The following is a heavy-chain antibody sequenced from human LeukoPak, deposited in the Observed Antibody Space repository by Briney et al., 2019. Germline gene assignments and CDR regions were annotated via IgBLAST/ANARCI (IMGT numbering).Heavy chain of an antibody. CDR1: GYTFTSYY. CDR2: INPSGGST. Sequence: ASVKVSCKASGYTFTSYYMHWVRQAPGQGLEWMGIINPSGGSTSYAQKFQGRVTMTRDTSTSTVYMELSSLRSEDTAVYYCARELRGYSYGQSFDYWGRGTLVTVSS. D-gene: IGHD5-18*01. CDR3: ARELRGYSYGQSFDY. J-gene: IGHJ4*02. V-gene: IGHV1-46*03.